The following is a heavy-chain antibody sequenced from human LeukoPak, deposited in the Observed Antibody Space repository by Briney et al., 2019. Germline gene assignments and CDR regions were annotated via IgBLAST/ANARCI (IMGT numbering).Heavy chain of an antibody. Sequence: ASVKVSCKASGYTFTSYDINWVRQATGQGLEWMGWMNPNSGNTGYAQKFQGRVTITRNTSISTAYMELSSLRSDDTAVYYCARGYSNYYYYYYYYMDVWGKGTTVTVSS. CDR3: ARGYSNYYYYYYYYMDV. J-gene: IGHJ6*03. CDR2: MNPNSGNT. V-gene: IGHV1-8*03. D-gene: IGHD4-11*01. CDR1: GYTFTSYD.